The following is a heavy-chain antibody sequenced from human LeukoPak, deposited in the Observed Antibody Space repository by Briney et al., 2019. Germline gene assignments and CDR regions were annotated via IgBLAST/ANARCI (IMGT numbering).Heavy chain of an antibody. J-gene: IGHJ6*02. CDR3: ARGGSAAGTYYYYGLAV. CDR1: GSTFTGYH. CDR2: INPNSGGT. Sequence: ASVKVSCKASGSTFTGYHIHWVRQAPGQGLEWMGWINPNSGGTNYAQKFQGRVTMTRDTSISTGYMELSRLRSDDTAVYFCARGGSAAGTYYYYGLAVWGQGTTVTVSS. V-gene: IGHV1-2*02. D-gene: IGHD6-13*01.